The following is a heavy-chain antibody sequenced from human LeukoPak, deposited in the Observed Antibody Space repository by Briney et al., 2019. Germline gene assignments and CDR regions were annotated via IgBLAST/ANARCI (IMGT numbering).Heavy chain of an antibody. CDR3: ARNEGYSFGPFDY. V-gene: IGHV4-38-2*02. Sequence: SETLSLTCTVSGYSISSGYYWGWIRQPPGKGLEWIGSIYHSRYTYYNPSLKSRVTISVDTSKNQFSLKLSSVTAADTAVYYCARNEGYSFGPFDYWGQGTLVTVSS. CDR2: IYHSRYT. J-gene: IGHJ4*02. D-gene: IGHD5-18*01. CDR1: GYSISSGYY.